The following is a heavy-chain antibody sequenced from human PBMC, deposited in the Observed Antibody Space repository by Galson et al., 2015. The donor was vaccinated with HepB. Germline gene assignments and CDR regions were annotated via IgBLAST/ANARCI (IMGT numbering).Heavy chain of an antibody. J-gene: IGHJ4*02. D-gene: IGHD3-22*01. CDR3: AIAYDSSGYYYY. CDR1: GFTFSSYG. V-gene: IGHV3-30*02. CDR2: IRYDGSNK. Sequence: SLRLSCAASGFTFSSYGMHWVRQAPGKGLEWVAFIRYDGSNKYYADSVKGRFTISRDNSKNTLYLQMNSLRAEDTAVYYCAIAYDSSGYYYYWGQGTLVTVSS.